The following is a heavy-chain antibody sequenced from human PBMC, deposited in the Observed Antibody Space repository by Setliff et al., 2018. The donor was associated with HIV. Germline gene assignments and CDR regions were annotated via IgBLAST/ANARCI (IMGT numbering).Heavy chain of an antibody. J-gene: IGHJ5*01. CDR1: GFSFSSYW. CDR2: INTDGSSA. CDR3: ARGGANPSWFDS. Sequence: GGSLRLSCAASGFSFSSYWMHWVRQAPGKGLVWVSRINTDGSSATYADSVKGRFTNSRDNAKNTLYLQMDSLRAEDTAVYYCARGGANPSWFDSWGQGTRVTVSS. V-gene: IGHV3-74*01. D-gene: IGHD3-16*01.